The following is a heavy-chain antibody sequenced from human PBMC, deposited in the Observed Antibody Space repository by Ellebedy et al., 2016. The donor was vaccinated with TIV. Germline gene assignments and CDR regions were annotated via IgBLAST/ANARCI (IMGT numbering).Heavy chain of an antibody. CDR1: GYTFTSYD. CDR2: MNPNSGNT. J-gene: IGHJ4*02. D-gene: IGHD6-19*01. V-gene: IGHV1-8*01. Sequence: ASVKVSWXASGYTFTSYDINWVRQATGQGLEWMGWMNPNSGNTGYAQKFQGRVTMTRNTSISTAYMELSSLRSEDTAVYYCARGIAVADVSFDYWGQGTLVTVSS. CDR3: ARGIAVADVSFDY.